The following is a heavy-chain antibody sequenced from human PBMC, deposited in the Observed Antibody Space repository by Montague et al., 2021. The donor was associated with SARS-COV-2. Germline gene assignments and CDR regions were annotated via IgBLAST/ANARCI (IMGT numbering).Heavy chain of an antibody. CDR1: GDSITSKTHY. CDR2: LLTSGAT. CDR3: ARDSPHFDFWRGHYGDKYYMDI. V-gene: IGHV4-61*02. Sequence: ILSLTCTVSGDSITSKTHYWDWVRQPAGKGLEWIGRLLTSGATNFXPSVKSRLTISRDTSKNEFYLKLSSVTAADTAVYYCARDSPHFDFWRGHYGDKYYMDIWGKGTAVTVS. J-gene: IGHJ6*03. D-gene: IGHD3-3*01.